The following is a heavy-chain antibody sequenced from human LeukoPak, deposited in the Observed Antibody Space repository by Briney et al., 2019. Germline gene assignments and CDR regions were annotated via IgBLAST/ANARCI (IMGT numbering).Heavy chain of an antibody. J-gene: IGHJ3*02. CDR3: ARSGITMDAFDI. V-gene: IGHV4-4*07. CDR1: GGSISSYY. D-gene: IGHD3-10*01. CDR2: IYTSGST. Sequence: SETLSLTCTVSGGSISSYYWSWIRQSAGKGLEWIGRIYTSGSTNYNPSLKSRVTMSVDTSKNQFSLKLSSVTAADTAVYYCARSGITMDAFDIWGQGTMVTVSS.